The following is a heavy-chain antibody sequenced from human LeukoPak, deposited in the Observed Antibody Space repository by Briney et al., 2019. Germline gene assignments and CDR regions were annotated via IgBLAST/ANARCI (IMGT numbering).Heavy chain of an antibody. D-gene: IGHD5-24*01. Sequence: SETLSLTCTVSGGSVSSGSYYWSWIRQPPGKGLEWIGYICYSGSTNYNPSLKSRVTISVDTSKNQFSLKLSSVTAADTAVYYCARDRDDAFDIWGQGTMVTVSS. J-gene: IGHJ3*02. CDR1: GGSVSSGSYY. CDR3: ARDRDDAFDI. CDR2: ICYSGST. V-gene: IGHV4-61*01.